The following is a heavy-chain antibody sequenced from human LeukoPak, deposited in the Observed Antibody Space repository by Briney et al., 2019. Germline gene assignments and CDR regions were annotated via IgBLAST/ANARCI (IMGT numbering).Heavy chain of an antibody. J-gene: IGHJ5*02. D-gene: IGHD6-13*01. CDR3: ARATSSSWQFT. V-gene: IGHV1-46*01. Sequence: ASVKVSCKASGYTFTSYYMHWVRQAPGQGLEWMGIINPSGGSTSYAQKFQGRVTMTRDMSTSTVYMELSSLRSEDTAVHYCARATSSSWQFTWGQGTLVTVSS. CDR2: INPSGGST. CDR1: GYTFTSYY.